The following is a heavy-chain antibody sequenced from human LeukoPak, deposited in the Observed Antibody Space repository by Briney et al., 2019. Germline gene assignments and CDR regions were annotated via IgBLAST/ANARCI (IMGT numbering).Heavy chain of an antibody. V-gene: IGHV4-4*07. J-gene: IGHJ4*02. CDR2: IYAAET. D-gene: IGHD1-26*01. Sequence: SETLSLTCNVSGASISDYYWSWIRQSAGKGLEWIGRIYAAETDFNPSLKSRLTMSIDTSKNQFSLKLSSVTAADTAVYYCARYREVGATVDYWGQGTLVTVSS. CDR1: GASISDYY. CDR3: ARYREVGATVDY.